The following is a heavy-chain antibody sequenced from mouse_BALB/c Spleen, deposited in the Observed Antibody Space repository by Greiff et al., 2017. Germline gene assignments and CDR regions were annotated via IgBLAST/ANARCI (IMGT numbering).Heavy chain of an antibody. V-gene: IGHV1-18*01. CDR1: GYSFTGYT. J-gene: IGHJ4*01. CDR3: ARAGAYGSSYGGAMDC. Sequence: EVQLQQSGPELVKPGASMKISCKASGYSFTGYTMNWVKQSHGKNLEWIGLINPYNGGTRYNQKFKGKATLTVDKSSSTAYMELLSLTSEDSAVYYCARAGAYGSSYGGAMDCGGQGTSVTVSS. CDR2: INPYNGGT. D-gene: IGHD1-1*01.